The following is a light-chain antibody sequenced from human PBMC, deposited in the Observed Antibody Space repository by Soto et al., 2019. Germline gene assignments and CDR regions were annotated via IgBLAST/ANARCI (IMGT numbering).Light chain of an antibody. Sequence: DIQMTQSPSPLSASVGDTVTITCQASQDISNYLNWFQQKPGKAPQLLIYDASNLETGVPSRFSGSGSGTDFSLTIRSLQPEDFATYYCQQYYSYPRTFGQGTKVDIK. CDR3: QQYYSYPRT. CDR1: QDISNY. CDR2: DAS. V-gene: IGKV1-33*01. J-gene: IGKJ1*01.